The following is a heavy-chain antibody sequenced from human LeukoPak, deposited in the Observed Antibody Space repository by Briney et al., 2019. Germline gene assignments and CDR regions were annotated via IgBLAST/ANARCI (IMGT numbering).Heavy chain of an antibody. J-gene: IGHJ4*02. CDR3: ARLYGTFLEWSPYFDY. V-gene: IGHV3-53*04. D-gene: IGHD3-3*02. Sequence: GGSLRLSCAASGFTFSSNFMSWVRQAPGKGLEWVSVIYSGGSTYYADSVKGRFTISRHNSKNTLYLQVNSLRAEDTAVYYCARLYGTFLEWSPYFDYWGQGTLVTVSS. CDR1: GFTFSSNF. CDR2: IYSGGST.